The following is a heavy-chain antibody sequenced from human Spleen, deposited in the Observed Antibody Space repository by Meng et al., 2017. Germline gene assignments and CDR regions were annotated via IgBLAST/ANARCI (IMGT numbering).Heavy chain of an antibody. V-gene: IGHV3-74*01. CDR3: ARSPIDKYDLSALPLDY. CDR2: INSDGTTT. Sequence: GGSLRLSCAASGFTFISSYMHWVRQSPRRGLEFVALINSDGTTTSYADSVKGRFTISRDNSKNTVFLQINSLRAEDTAIYYCARSPIDKYDLSALPLDYWGQGTLVTVSS. CDR1: GFTFISSY. D-gene: IGHD3-22*01. J-gene: IGHJ4*02.